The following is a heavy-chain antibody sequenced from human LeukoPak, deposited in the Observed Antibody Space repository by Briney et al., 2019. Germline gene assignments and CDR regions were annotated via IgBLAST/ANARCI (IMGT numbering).Heavy chain of an antibody. CDR2: IYTRGST. CDR1: GGSISSYY. Sequence: PETLSLTCTVSGGSISSYYWSWIRQPPGKGLEGIGYIYTRGSTNYNPSLKSRVTISLYTSKNPLSLKLSSVTAAATAVYYCARHLTYYYDSSGYSNAFDIWGQGTMVTVSS. V-gene: IGHV4-4*09. D-gene: IGHD3-22*01. CDR3: ARHLTYYYDSSGYSNAFDI. J-gene: IGHJ3*02.